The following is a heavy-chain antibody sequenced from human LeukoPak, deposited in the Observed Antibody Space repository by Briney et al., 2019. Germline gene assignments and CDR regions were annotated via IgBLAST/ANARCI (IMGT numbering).Heavy chain of an antibody. D-gene: IGHD2-15*01. Sequence: GASVQVSCKASGYTFTAYYMHWVRQAPGQGLEWMGWINPNSGGTNYAQKFQGRVTMTRDTSISTAYMELSRLTSDDTAVYYCARGYCSAGTCYEFDYWGQGTLVTVSS. CDR1: GYTFTAYY. CDR3: ARGYCSAGTCYEFDY. V-gene: IGHV1-2*02. CDR2: INPNSGGT. J-gene: IGHJ4*02.